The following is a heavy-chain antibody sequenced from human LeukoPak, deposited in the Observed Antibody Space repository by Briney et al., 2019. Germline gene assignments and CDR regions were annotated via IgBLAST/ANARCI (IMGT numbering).Heavy chain of an antibody. V-gene: IGHV4-38-2*02. J-gene: IGHJ3*02. Sequence: SETLSLTCTVSGYSISSGYYWGWIRQPPGKGLEWIGTFYLGGSTYYNPSLKSRVTISVDTSKNQFSLKLNSVTAADTAVYYCARALGAFDIWGQGTMVTVSS. CDR2: FYLGGST. CDR3: ARALGAFDI. CDR1: GYSISSGYY.